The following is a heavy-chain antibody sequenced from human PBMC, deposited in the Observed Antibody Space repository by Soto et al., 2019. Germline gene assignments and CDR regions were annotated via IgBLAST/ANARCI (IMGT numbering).Heavy chain of an antibody. Sequence: GASVKVSCNASGFAFTAYSLHWVRQAPGQRLEWMAWINGGNGNTEYSQKFQDRVTITRDTSASTAYMELSSLRSDDTAVYYCARELQGLYYFDYWGQGNLVTVSS. CDR2: INGGNGNT. D-gene: IGHD4-4*01. J-gene: IGHJ4*02. CDR1: GFAFTAYS. V-gene: IGHV1-3*01. CDR3: ARELQGLYYFDY.